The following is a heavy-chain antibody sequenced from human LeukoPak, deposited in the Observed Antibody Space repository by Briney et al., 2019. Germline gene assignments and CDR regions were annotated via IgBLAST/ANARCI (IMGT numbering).Heavy chain of an antibody. D-gene: IGHD6-25*01. CDR1: GGSISSYY. Sequence: PSETLSLTCTVSGGSISSYYWSWIRQPPGKGLEWIGYIYYSGSTNYNPSLKSRVTISVDTSKNQFSLKLSSVTAADTAVYYCARAQGIAARNSFDYWGQGTLVTVSS. CDR3: ARAQGIAARNSFDY. J-gene: IGHJ4*02. CDR2: IYYSGST. V-gene: IGHV4-59*01.